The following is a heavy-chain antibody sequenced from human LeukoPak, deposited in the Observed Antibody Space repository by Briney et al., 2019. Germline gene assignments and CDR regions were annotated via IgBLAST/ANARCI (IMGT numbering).Heavy chain of an antibody. Sequence: GGSLRLSCAASGFTFSNYAMTWVRQAPGKGLEWVSTLSSGAANTYYADSVKGRFTISRDNSKNTLYLQMNSLRVGDTAIYYCAKSFTGDNYYYGVDVWGQGTTVTVSS. J-gene: IGHJ6*02. CDR1: GFTFSNYA. CDR3: AKSFTGDNYYYGVDV. D-gene: IGHD3-10*01. CDR2: LSSGAANT. V-gene: IGHV3-23*01.